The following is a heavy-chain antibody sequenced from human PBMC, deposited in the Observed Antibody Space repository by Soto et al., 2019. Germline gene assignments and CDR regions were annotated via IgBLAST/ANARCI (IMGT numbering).Heavy chain of an antibody. CDR3: AKGAAAGTYYYYCMDV. CDR2: ISYDGSNK. Sequence: QVQLVESGGGVVQPGRSLRLSCAASGFTFSSYGMHWVRQAPGKGLEWVAVISYDGSNKYYADSVKGRFTISRDNSKNTLYLQMNSLRAEDTAVYYCAKGAAAGTYYYYCMDVWGQGTTVTVSS. CDR1: GFTFSSYG. D-gene: IGHD6-13*01. V-gene: IGHV3-30*18. J-gene: IGHJ6*02.